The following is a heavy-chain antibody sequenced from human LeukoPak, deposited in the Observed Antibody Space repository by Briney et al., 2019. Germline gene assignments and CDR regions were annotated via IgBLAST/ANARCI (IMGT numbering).Heavy chain of an antibody. D-gene: IGHD6-19*01. Sequence: PSETLCLTCAVYGGSFSGYYWSWIRQPPGKGLEWIGEINHSGSTNYNPYLKRRVTISVDTSKNQSSLKLSSVTAADTAVYYCARDDTIAVAGTAHFDPWSQGTLVTVSS. CDR2: INHSGST. J-gene: IGHJ5*02. CDR1: GGSFSGYY. V-gene: IGHV4-34*01. CDR3: ARDDTIAVAGTAHFDP.